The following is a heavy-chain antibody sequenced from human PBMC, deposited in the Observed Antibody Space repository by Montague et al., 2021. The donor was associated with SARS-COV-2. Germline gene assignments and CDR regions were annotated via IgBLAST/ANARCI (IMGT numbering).Heavy chain of an antibody. Sequence: SLRLSCATSGFTFNTYALHWVRQTPGKGLEWVAVISYDGTKTYYAASVKDRFTISRDTSKNTVYLQMNSLRVEDTALYYCARERALRYYYGSGIEFWGQGTLVTVSS. CDR1: GFTFNTYA. D-gene: IGHD3-10*01. J-gene: IGHJ4*02. V-gene: IGHV3-30*04. CDR3: ARERALRYYYGSGIEF. CDR2: ISYDGTKT.